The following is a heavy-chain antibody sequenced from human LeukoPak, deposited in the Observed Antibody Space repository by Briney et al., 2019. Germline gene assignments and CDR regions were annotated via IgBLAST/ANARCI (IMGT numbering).Heavy chain of an antibody. D-gene: IGHD6-13*01. CDR2: INPNSGGT. CDR1: GYTFTGYY. V-gene: IGHV1-2*02. Sequence: ASVKVSCKASGYTFTGYYMHWVRQAPGQGLEWMGWINPNSGGTNYAQKFQGRVTMTRDTSISTAYMELSRLRSDDTAVYYCARAQQQLVRKGKVFDYWGLGTLVTVSS. CDR3: ARAQQQLVRKGKVFDY. J-gene: IGHJ4*02.